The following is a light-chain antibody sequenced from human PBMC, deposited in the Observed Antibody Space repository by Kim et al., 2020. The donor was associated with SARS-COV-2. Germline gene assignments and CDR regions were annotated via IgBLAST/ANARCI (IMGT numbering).Light chain of an antibody. CDR2: DAS. CDR1: RIVRSNC. V-gene: IGKV3-20*01. CDR3: RKNGSLPLT. Sequence: AQGGEATPTCRRGRIVRSNCLARYQQRAGQTPKLVIYDASSRATGIPARFSGSGSGTEFTLTISRREPEEFAVYYCRKNGSLPLTFGGGTKVDIK. J-gene: IGKJ4*01.